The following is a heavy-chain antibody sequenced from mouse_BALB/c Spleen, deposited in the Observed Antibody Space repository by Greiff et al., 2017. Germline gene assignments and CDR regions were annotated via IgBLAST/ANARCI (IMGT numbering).Heavy chain of an antibody. V-gene: IGHV1S137*01. D-gene: IGHD2-14*01. Sequence: QVQLQQSGAELVRPGVSVKISCKGSGYTFTDYAMHWVKQSHAKSLEWIGVISTYYGDASYNQKFKGKATMTVDKSSSTAYMELARLTSEDSAIYYCARPSPNRTFDDWGQGTTLTVSS. J-gene: IGHJ2*01. CDR3: ARPSPNRTFDD. CDR2: ISTYYGDA. CDR1: GYTFTDYA.